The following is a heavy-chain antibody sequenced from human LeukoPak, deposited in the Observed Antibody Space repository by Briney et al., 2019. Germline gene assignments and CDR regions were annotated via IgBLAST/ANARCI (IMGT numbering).Heavy chain of an antibody. D-gene: IGHD3-22*01. Sequence: GGSLRLSCAASGFTFSSYWMHWVRQAPGKGLVWVSRINSDGSSTSYADSVKCPFTISRDNAKTTLYLPMNSLRVEDKAVYYCARRYYYDSSGYPDYWGKGTLVTVSS. J-gene: IGHJ4*02. CDR1: GFTFSSYW. CDR2: INSDGSST. V-gene: IGHV3-74*01. CDR3: ARRYYYDSSGYPDY.